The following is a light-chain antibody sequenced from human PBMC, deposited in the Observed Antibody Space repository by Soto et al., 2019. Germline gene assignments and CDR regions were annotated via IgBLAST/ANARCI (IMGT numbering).Light chain of an antibody. CDR1: QSVSNNY. Sequence: EIVLTQSPGPLSLSPGARATLSCRASQSVSNNYLAWYQQKPGQAPRLLIYGASNRATGIPGRFSGSGSGTYFTLTISRLAPEDVAVDYCQQYGSSGTFGQGTKVEI. CDR3: QQYGSSGT. J-gene: IGKJ1*01. CDR2: GAS. V-gene: IGKV3-20*01.